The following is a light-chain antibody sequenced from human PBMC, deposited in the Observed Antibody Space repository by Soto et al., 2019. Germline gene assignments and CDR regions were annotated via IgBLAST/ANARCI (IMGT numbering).Light chain of an antibody. CDR2: ETS. CDR3: QQYNSFWT. CDR1: RSISTW. J-gene: IGKJ1*01. Sequence: DIPMTQSPSTLSASVGDRVTITCRASRSISTWLAWYQQKPGKAPKLLIYETSNLEGGVPSRFSGSGSGTEFTLTISSLQPDDLATYFCQQYNSFWTFGQGTKVEIK. V-gene: IGKV1-5*03.